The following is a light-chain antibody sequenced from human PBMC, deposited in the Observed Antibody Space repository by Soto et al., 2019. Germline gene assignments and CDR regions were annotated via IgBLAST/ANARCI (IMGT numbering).Light chain of an antibody. CDR1: QSISSW. V-gene: IGKV1-5*01. CDR3: QQYNSYSPT. Sequence: DIRMTQSPSTLSASVGDRVTITCRASQSISSWLAWYQQKPGKAPKLLIYDASSLESGVPSRFSGSGSGTEFTLTISSLQPDDVANYYCQQYNSYSPTFGQGTKVEIK. J-gene: IGKJ1*01. CDR2: DAS.